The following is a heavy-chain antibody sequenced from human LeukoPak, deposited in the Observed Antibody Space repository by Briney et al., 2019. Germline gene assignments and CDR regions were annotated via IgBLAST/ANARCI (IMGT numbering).Heavy chain of an antibody. Sequence: GGSLRLSCAASGFTVSNNYMSWVRQAPGKGLEWVSLIYSHGGTNYADSVKGRFTISRDNSKNTLYPQMNSLRAEDTAVYYCILGASGSFDYWGQGTLVTVSS. CDR2: IYSHGGT. J-gene: IGHJ4*02. CDR1: GFTVSNNY. V-gene: IGHV3-66*01. D-gene: IGHD3-10*01. CDR3: ILGASGSFDY.